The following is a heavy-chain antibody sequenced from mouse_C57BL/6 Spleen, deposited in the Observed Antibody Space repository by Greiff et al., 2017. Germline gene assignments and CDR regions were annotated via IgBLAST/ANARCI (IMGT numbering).Heavy chain of an antibody. CDR1: GYTFTSYW. D-gene: IGHD1-1*01. V-gene: IGHV1-55*01. J-gene: IGHJ3*01. Sequence: QVQLQQPGAELVKPGASVKMSCKASGYTFTSYWITWVKQRPGQGLEWIGDIYPGSGSTNYNEKFKSKATLTVDTSSSTAYMQLSSLTSEDSAVYYCARSITTVVARAYWGQGTLVTVSA. CDR3: ARSITTVVARAY. CDR2: IYPGSGST.